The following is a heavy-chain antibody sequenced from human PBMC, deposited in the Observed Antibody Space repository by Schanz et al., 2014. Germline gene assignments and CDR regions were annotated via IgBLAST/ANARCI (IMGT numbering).Heavy chain of an antibody. V-gene: IGHV3-21*01. J-gene: IGHJ5*02. Sequence: EVQLVESGGGLVKPGGSLRLSCAASGFSFSDYSMSWVRQAPGKGLGWVSSLSGGRSYIFYAYSVKGRFTISRDNARYSLDLEMNSLRAEDTAVYYCARGRARQLVHWFDPWGQGTLVTVSS. D-gene: IGHD6-13*01. CDR3: ARGRARQLVHWFDP. CDR2: LSGGRSYI. CDR1: GFSFSDYS.